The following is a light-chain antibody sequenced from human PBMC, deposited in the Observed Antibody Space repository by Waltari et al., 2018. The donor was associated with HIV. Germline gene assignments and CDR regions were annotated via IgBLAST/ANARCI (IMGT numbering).Light chain of an antibody. J-gene: IGLJ2*01. V-gene: IGLV3-10*01. CDR3: YSTDNSGHHRV. CDR2: EDS. CDR1: ALPKKY. Sequence: SYELTQPPSVAVSPGQTARITCTGDALPKKYASWYQQKQGQAPVLVIYEDSKRPSGFPERFSGSSSGTTATLTISGAQVEDEADYYCYSTDNSGHHRVFGTGTKLTVL.